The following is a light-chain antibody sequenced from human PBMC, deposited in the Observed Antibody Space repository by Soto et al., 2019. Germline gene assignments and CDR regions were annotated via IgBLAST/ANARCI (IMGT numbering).Light chain of an antibody. CDR1: QGISNY. Sequence: DIQMTQAPSSLSASVGDRVAITCRASQGISNYLAWYQQKPGKVPKLLIYAASTLQSGVPSRFSGSGSGTDFSLTIAGLQPEDVGTYYCQKYNSVPFSFGPGTKVGIK. CDR2: AAS. V-gene: IGKV1-27*01. CDR3: QKYNSVPFS. J-gene: IGKJ3*01.